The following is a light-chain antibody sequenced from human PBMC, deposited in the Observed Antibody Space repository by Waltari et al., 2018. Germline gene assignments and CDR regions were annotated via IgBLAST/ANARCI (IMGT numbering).Light chain of an antibody. J-gene: IGLJ3*02. Sequence: QPVLTQPPSVSAAAGQTVTISCSGTSPNLGDNFVSWYQHFPETVPKLLISDNTERLSGIPDRFSGSKSGTSAALEITGLQAGDEADYYCGTWDGSLSAWVFGGGTRLTVL. V-gene: IGLV1-51*01. CDR2: DNT. CDR3: GTWDGSLSAWV. CDR1: SPNLGDNF.